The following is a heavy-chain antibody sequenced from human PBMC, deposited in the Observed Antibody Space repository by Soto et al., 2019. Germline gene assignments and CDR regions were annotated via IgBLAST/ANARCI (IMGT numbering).Heavy chain of an antibody. CDR2: IYYSGST. V-gene: IGHV4-39*01. Sequence: QLQLQESGPGLVEPSETLSLTCTVSGGSISSSSYYWGWIRQPHGKGLEWIGRIYYSGSTYYNPSLGRLVTLAVDTSMNQFSLKLSSVAAANTAVYYSARHGPGGSDSDYWGQGALVTVSS. J-gene: IGHJ4*02. D-gene: IGHD1-26*01. CDR3: ARHGPGGSDSDY. CDR1: GGSISSSSYY.